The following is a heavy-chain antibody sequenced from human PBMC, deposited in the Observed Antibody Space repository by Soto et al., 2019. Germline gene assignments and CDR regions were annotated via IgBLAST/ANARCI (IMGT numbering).Heavy chain of an antibody. J-gene: IGHJ6*02. CDR2: ISDGGSYT. Sequence: GGSLRLSCVASGFIFNDYYMAWIRRAPGKGLEWVSYISDGGSYTNHGNSVRGRVSVSRDDARNSLYLQINNLRVEDTGVYYCARAPGAVNSYAGVDVWGQGTTVTVSS. V-gene: IGHV3-11*05. D-gene: IGHD6-19*01. CDR1: GFIFNDYY. CDR3: ARAPGAVNSYAGVDV.